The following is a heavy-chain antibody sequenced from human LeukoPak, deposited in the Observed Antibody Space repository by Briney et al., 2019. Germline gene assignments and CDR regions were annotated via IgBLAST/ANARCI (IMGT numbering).Heavy chain of an antibody. D-gene: IGHD5-12*01. V-gene: IGHV1-69*05. CDR2: IIPIFGTT. CDR1: GGTFSSHA. J-gene: IGHJ4*02. Sequence: GASVKVSCKASGGTFSSHAISWVRQAPGQGLEWVGGIIPIFGTTNYAQKFQGRVTITTDKSTSTGYMELRSLRSDDTAVYYCARGDSGYDYGFDNWGQGTLVTVSS. CDR3: ARGDSGYDYGFDN.